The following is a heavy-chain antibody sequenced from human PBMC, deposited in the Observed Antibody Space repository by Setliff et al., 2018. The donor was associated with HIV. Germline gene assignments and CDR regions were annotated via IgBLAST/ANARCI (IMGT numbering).Heavy chain of an antibody. CDR3: ARVNDILLGYWVGYFDY. Sequence: ASVKVSCKASGYTFPSYDINWVRQATGQGLEWMGWMNPNSGNTGYAQKFQGRLTMTRNTSISTVNMELSSLRSDDTAVYYCARVNDILLGYWVGYFDYWGQGTLVTVSS. V-gene: IGHV1-8*01. CDR2: MNPNSGNT. CDR1: GYTFPSYD. D-gene: IGHD2-8*01. J-gene: IGHJ4*02.